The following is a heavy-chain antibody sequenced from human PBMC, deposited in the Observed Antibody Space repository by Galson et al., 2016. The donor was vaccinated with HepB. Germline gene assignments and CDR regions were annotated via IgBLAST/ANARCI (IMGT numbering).Heavy chain of an antibody. CDR1: GYSFVNYC. V-gene: IGHV5-51*01. D-gene: IGHD4-17*01. J-gene: IGHJ4*02. Sequence: QSGAEVKETGESLKISCKASGYSFVNYCIGWVRQMPGKGLEWMGIVYPGDSDTRYSPSFQGQVAMSADKSISTAYLQWSGLKASDSAMYYCARDFGDNTFDFWGQGTLVTVSS. CDR3: ARDFGDNTFDF. CDR2: VYPGDSDT.